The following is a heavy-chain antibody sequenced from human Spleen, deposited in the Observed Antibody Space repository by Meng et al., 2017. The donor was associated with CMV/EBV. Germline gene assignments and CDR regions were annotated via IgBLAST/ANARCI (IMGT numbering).Heavy chain of an antibody. Sequence: CVASGFTLSSYGMRWVRQAPGKGMEWVAFIAYDGSNKYYADSVKGRFTISRDNSKNTLYLQMKSLRAEDTAVYYCARGPEWLSAFDIWGQGTMVTVSS. CDR3: ARGPEWLSAFDI. CDR1: GFTLSSYG. D-gene: IGHD3-3*01. V-gene: IGHV3-30*03. CDR2: IAYDGSNK. J-gene: IGHJ3*02.